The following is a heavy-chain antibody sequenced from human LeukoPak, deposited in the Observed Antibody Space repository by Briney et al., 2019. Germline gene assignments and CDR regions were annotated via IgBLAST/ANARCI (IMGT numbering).Heavy chain of an antibody. D-gene: IGHD3-16*02. V-gene: IGHV5-51*01. J-gene: IGHJ4*02. CDR3: ARHVPDYVWGSYRYPPYYFDY. Sequence: GESLKISCKGSGYSFTSYWIGWVRQMPGKGLEWMGIIYPGDSDTRYSPSFQGQVTISADKSTSTAYLQWSSLKASDTAMYYCARHVPDYVWGSYRYPPYYFDYWGQGTLVTVSS. CDR1: GYSFTSYW. CDR2: IYPGDSDT.